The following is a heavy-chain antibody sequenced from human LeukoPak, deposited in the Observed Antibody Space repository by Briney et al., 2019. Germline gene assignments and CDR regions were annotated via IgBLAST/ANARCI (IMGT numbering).Heavy chain of an antibody. CDR3: ARSVPSLDYLFDS. V-gene: IGHV4-39*01. J-gene: IGHJ5*01. CDR2: ICYSGST. Sequence: SETLSLTCTVSGGSISSSNYCWGWIRQPPGKGLEWIGSICYSGSTFYNPSLKSRVTLSVDTSKNQSSLKLSSVTAADTAVYYCARSVPSLDYLFDSWGHGTLVTVSS. D-gene: IGHD4-11*01. CDR1: GGSISSSNYC.